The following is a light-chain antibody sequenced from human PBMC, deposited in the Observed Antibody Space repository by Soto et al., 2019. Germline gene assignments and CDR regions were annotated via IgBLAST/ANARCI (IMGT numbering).Light chain of an antibody. CDR2: DAS. J-gene: IGKJ2*01. CDR1: QSVRSNQ. Sequence: EIVLTQSPCTLSLSPGERATLSCRASQSVRSNQLAWYQQKPGQAPRLLIYDASSRATGIPDRFSGSGSGTDFTLTISRLEPEDFAVYYCQQYGSSPRTFGPGTKLEI. CDR3: QQYGSSPRT. V-gene: IGKV3-20*01.